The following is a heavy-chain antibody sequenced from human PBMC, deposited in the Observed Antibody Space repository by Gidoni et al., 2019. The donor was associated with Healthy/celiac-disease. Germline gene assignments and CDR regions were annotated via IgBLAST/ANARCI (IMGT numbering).Heavy chain of an antibody. J-gene: IGHJ5*02. CDR2: INHSGST. D-gene: IGHD2-15*01. V-gene: IGHV4-34*01. Sequence: QVQLQQWGAGLLKPPETLSLTCAVYGGSFSGYYWSWIRQPPGKGLEWIGEINHSGSTNYNPSLKSRVTISVDTSKNQFSLKLSSVTAADTAVYYCARGRSGGVVVAATGYNWFDPWGQGTLVTVSS. CDR3: ARGRSGGVVVAATGYNWFDP. CDR1: GGSFSGYY.